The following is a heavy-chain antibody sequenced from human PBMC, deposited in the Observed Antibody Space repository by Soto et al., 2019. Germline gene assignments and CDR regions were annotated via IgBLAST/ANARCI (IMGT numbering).Heavy chain of an antibody. Sequence: LSLTCAASGFTFSNAWMSWVRQAPGKGLEWVGRIKSKTDGGTTDYAAPVKGRFTISRDDSKNTLYLQMNSLKTEDTAVYYCTTGYGDDAFDIWGQGTMVTVSS. V-gene: IGHV3-15*01. CDR1: GFTFSNAW. CDR2: IKSKTDGGTT. CDR3: TTGYGDDAFDI. D-gene: IGHD4-17*01. J-gene: IGHJ3*02.